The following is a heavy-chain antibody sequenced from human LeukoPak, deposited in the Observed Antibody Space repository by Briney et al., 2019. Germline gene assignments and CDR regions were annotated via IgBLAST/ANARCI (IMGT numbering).Heavy chain of an antibody. CDR3: ARRYCSSTSCPWFDP. D-gene: IGHD2-2*01. CDR2: ISAYNGNT. V-gene: IGHV1-18*01. Sequence: GASVKVSCKASGYTFTSYGISWVRQAPGQGLEWMGWISAYNGNTNYAQKLQSRVTMTTDTSTSPAYMELRSLRSDDTAVYHYARRYCSSTSCPWFDPWGQGTLVTVSS. J-gene: IGHJ5*02. CDR1: GYTFTSYG.